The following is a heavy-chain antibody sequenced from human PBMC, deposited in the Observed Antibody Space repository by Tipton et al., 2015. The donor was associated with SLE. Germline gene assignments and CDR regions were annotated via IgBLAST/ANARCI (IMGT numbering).Heavy chain of an antibody. CDR1: GGSISSGGYS. V-gene: IGHV4-30-2*05. Sequence: TLSLTCAVSGGSISSGGYSWSWIRQPPGKGLEWIGYIYHSGTTYYNPSLKSRVTISVDTSKNQFSLKLSSVTAADTAVYYCARGHYGGNSHSFDIWGQGTMVAVSS. CDR2: IYHSGTT. CDR3: ARGHYGGNSHSFDI. D-gene: IGHD4-23*01. J-gene: IGHJ3*02.